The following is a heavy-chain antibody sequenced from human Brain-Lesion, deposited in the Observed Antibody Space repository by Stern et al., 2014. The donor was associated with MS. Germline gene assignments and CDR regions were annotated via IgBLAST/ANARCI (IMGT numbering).Heavy chain of an antibody. CDR1: GGSISSGGYY. J-gene: IGHJ6*02. Sequence: QVQLGQSGPGLVKPSQTLSLSCTVSGGSISSGGYYWSWIRQPAGKGLEWIGRIFNSGSTSYNPSLKSRVTISIAKSKNQFPLRLNPMTAADTAVYYCARGRVVPGFQYYATDVWGQGTTVIVSS. D-gene: IGHD2-2*01. CDR3: ARGRVVPGFQYYATDV. CDR2: IFNSGST. V-gene: IGHV4-61*02.